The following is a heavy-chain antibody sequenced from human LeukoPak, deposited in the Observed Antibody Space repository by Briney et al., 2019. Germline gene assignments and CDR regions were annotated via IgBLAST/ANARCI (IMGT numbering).Heavy chain of an antibody. CDR2: ISGSGGST. CDR1: GFTFSSYA. Sequence: GGSLRLSCAASGFTFSSYAMSWVRQAPGKGLEWVSAISGSGGSTYYADSVKGRFTISRDNSKNTLYLQMNSLRAEDTAVYYCARGSFYSSSWYAFDYWGQGTLVIVSS. D-gene: IGHD6-13*01. CDR3: ARGSFYSSSWYAFDY. J-gene: IGHJ4*02. V-gene: IGHV3-23*01.